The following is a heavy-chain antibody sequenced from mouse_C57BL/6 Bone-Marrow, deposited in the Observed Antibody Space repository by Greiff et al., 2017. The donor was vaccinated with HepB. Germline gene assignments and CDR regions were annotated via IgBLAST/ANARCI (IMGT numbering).Heavy chain of an antibody. CDR3: ARDSYYYGSSPWFAY. J-gene: IGHJ3*01. V-gene: IGHV5-4*01. D-gene: IGHD1-1*01. CDR1: GFTFSSYA. CDR2: ISDGGSYT. Sequence: EVKLVESGGGLVKPGGSLKLSCAASGFTFSSYAMSWVRQTPEKRLEWVATISDGGSYTYYPDNVKGRFTISRDNAKNNLYLQMSHLKSEDTAMYYCARDSYYYGSSPWFAYWGQGTLVTVSA.